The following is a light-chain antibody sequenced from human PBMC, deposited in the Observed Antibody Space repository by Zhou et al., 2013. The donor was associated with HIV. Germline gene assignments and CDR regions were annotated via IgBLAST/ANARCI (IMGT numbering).Light chain of an antibody. CDR1: QSLVRSNGDTY. CDR2: KVS. CDR3: MQGTHWPFPR. J-gene: IGKJ2*03. Sequence: DAVMTQSPLSLPVTPGQPASISCRSSQSLVRSNGDTYLNWFQQRPGQSPRRLIYKVSNRDSGVPDRFSGTGSGTDFTLNISRVEADDVAIYYCMQGTHWPFPRFGQGTKLE. V-gene: IGKV2-30*02.